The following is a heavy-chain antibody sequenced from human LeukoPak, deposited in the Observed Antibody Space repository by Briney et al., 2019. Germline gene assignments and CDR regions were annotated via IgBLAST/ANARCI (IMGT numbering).Heavy chain of an antibody. Sequence: GGSLRLSCAGSGFTFSSYEMNWVRQAPGKGLEWVGRIKSKTDGGTTDYAAPVKGRFTISRDDSKNTLYLQMNSLKTEDTAVYYCTVYYDYVWGSTQNWGQGTLVTVSS. CDR1: GFTFSSYE. CDR2: IKSKTDGGTT. J-gene: IGHJ4*02. CDR3: TVYYDYVWGSTQN. D-gene: IGHD3-16*01. V-gene: IGHV3-15*01.